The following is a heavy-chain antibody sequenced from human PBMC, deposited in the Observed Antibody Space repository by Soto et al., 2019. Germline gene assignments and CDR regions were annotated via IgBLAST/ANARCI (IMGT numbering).Heavy chain of an antibody. J-gene: IGHJ6*03. Sequence: GASVKVSCKASGYTFAGYYMHWVRQAPGQGLEWMGWINPNSGGTNYAQKFQGWVTMTRDTSISTAYMELSRLRSDDTAVYYCARGIAAAGTEVIHYYYYMDVWGKGTTVTVSS. CDR1: GYTFAGYY. D-gene: IGHD6-13*01. CDR3: ARGIAAAGTEVIHYYYYMDV. CDR2: INPNSGGT. V-gene: IGHV1-2*04.